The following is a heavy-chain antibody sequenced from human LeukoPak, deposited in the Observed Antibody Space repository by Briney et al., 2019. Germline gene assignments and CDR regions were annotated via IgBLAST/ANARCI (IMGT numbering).Heavy chain of an antibody. D-gene: IGHD6-13*01. CDR2: IDPGDSFT. CDR3: ARWLGSSWYFDS. V-gene: IGHV5-10-1*01. J-gene: IGHJ4*02. CDR1: GYSFTSYW. Sequence: GESLKISRKGSGYSFTSYWINWGRQMPGKGLEWMGRIDPGDSFTNYSPSFRGHVIISLDKSISTAYLQWSSLKASDTAMYYCARWLGSSWYFDSWGQGTLVTVSS.